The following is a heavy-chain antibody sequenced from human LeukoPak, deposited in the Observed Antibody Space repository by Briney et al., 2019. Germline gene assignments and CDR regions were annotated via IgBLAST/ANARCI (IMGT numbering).Heavy chain of an antibody. CDR2: ISGSGGST. J-gene: IGHJ6*02. CDR1: GFTFSSYA. V-gene: IGHV3-23*01. D-gene: IGHD3-9*01. CDR3: AKEGAAYYDILTGLYYGMDV. Sequence: GGSLRLSCAASGFTFSSYAMGWVRQAPGKGLEWVAAISGSGGSTYYADSVRGHFTISRDNSKNSLYLQMSSLRAEDTAVYYCAKEGAAYYDILTGLYYGMDVWGQGTTVTVSS.